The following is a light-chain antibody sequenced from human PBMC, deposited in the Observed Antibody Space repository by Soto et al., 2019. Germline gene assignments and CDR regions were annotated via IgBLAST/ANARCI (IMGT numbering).Light chain of an antibody. V-gene: IGLV7-43*01. CDR2: STT. J-gene: IGLJ2*01. Sequence: QAVVTQEPSLTVSPGGTVTLTCASSTEPVANIHFANWFMHVPGQAPRALIYSTTNKPSWTPARFSGSLLGGKAALTLSDVRPEDEAEYYCLLYYPGGAHVFGGGTKLTVL. CDR3: LLYYPGGAHV. CDR1: TEPVANIHF.